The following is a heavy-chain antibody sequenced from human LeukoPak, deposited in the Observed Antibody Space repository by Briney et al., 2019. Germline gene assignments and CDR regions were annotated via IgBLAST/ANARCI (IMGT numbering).Heavy chain of an antibody. D-gene: IGHD2-2*01. Sequence: SETLSLTCTVSGYSISSGYYWGWIRQPPGKGLEWIGSSYHSGSTYYTPSLKSRVTISVDTSKNQFSLKLSSVTAADTAVYYCARASYCSSTSCYYEGAFDIWGQGTMVTVAS. CDR1: GYSISSGYY. J-gene: IGHJ3*02. CDR2: SYHSGST. V-gene: IGHV4-38-2*02. CDR3: ARASYCSSTSCYYEGAFDI.